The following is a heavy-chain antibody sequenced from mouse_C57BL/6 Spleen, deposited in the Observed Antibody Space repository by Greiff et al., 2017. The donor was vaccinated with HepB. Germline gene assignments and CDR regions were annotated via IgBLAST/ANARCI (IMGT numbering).Heavy chain of an antibody. CDR2: ISGGGGNT. V-gene: IGHV5-9*01. J-gene: IGHJ2*01. Sequence: EVKLMESGGGLVKPGGSLKLSCAASGFTFSSYTMSWVRQTPEKRLEWVATISGGGGNTYYPDSVKGRFTISRDNAKNTLYLQMSSLRSEDTALYYCARKDSNYFDYWGQGTTLTVSS. CDR1: GFTFSSYT. D-gene: IGHD2-5*01. CDR3: ARKDSNYFDY.